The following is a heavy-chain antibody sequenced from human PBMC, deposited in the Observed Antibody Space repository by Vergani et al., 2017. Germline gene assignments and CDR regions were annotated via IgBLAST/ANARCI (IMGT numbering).Heavy chain of an antibody. J-gene: IGHJ4*02. D-gene: IGHD3-3*01. Sequence: EVQLLESGGGLVQPGGSLRLSCAASGFTFSSYAMSWVRQAPGKGLEWVSAISGSGGSTYYADSVKGRFTISRDNSKNTLYLQMNSLRAEDTAVYYCAKDRDSVNSGYYDFWSGYRNYFDYWGQGTLVTVSS. CDR3: AKDRDSVNSGYYDFWSGYRNYFDY. CDR1: GFTFSSYA. CDR2: ISGSGGST. V-gene: IGHV3-23*01.